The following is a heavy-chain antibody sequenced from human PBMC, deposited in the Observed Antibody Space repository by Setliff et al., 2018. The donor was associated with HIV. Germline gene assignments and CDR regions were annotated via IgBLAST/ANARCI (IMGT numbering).Heavy chain of an antibody. CDR3: FAKAGEGSDI. J-gene: IGHJ3*02. V-gene: IGHV1-8*02. Sequence: ASVKVSCKASGYTFSSYDINWVRQATGQGLEWMGWMSPSTGNTGYVEKFQGRVTMTRNTVTSTAYMEMSSLRSEDTAVYYCFAKAGEGSDIWGQGTMVTVSS. CDR1: GYTFSSYD. D-gene: IGHD3-10*01. CDR2: MSPSTGNT.